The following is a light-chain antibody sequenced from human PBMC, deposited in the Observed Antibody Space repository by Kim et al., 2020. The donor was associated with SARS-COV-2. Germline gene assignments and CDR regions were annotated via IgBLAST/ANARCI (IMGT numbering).Light chain of an antibody. CDR3: NSRDSSGNHWV. CDR2: GKN. Sequence: LGKTVRITCKGDSLRSYYASWYQQKPGQAPVLVIYGKNNRPSGIPDRFSGSSSGNTASLTITGAQAEDEADYYCNSRDSSGNHWVFGGGTQLTVL. V-gene: IGLV3-19*01. J-gene: IGLJ3*02. CDR1: SLRSYY.